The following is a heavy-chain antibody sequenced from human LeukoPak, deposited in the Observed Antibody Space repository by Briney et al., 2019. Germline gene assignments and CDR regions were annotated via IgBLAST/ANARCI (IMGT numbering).Heavy chain of an antibody. J-gene: IGHJ3*02. Sequence: SETLSLTCTVSGGSISSYYRSWIRQPPGKGLEWIGYIYYSGSTNYNPSLKSRVTISVDTSKNQFSLKLSSVTAADTAVYYCARGISSWRISSGWSNAFDIWGQGTMVTVSS. CDR2: IYYSGST. CDR3: ARGISSWRISSGWSNAFDI. D-gene: IGHD6-19*01. V-gene: IGHV4-59*01. CDR1: GGSISSYY.